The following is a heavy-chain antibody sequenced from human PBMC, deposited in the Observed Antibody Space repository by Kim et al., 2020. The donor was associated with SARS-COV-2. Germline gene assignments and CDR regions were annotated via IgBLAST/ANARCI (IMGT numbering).Heavy chain of an antibody. V-gene: IGHV4-31*03. Sequence: SETLSLTCTVSGGSISSGCYYWSWIRQHPGKGREWIGYIYYIGSTYYNPSLKSRVTISVDTSKNQFSLKLISVTAADTAVYYCARGGATVSPFDYWGQGT. D-gene: IGHD4-17*01. CDR1: GGSISSGCYY. J-gene: IGHJ4*02. CDR2: IYYIGST. CDR3: ARGGATVSPFDY.